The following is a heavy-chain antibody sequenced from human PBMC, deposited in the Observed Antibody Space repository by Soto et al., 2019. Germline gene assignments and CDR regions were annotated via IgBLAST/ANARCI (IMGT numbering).Heavy chain of an antibody. CDR2: ISAYNGNT. CDR3: ARLVVVVSATETYYYYYYMDV. J-gene: IGHJ6*03. D-gene: IGHD2-15*01. CDR1: GYTFTSYG. V-gene: IGHV1-18*01. Sequence: ASVKVSCKASGYTFTSYGISWVRQAPGQGLEWMGWISAYNGNTNYAQKLQGRVTMTTDTSTSTAYMELRSLRSDDTAVYYCARLVVVVSATETYYYYYYMDVWGKGTKVTVSS.